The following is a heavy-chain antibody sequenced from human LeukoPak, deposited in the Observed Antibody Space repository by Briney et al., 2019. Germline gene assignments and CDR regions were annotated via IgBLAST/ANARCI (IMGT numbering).Heavy chain of an antibody. Sequence: ASVKVSCKSSVYTFTSYYMHWVRQAPGQGLEWMGIINPSGGSTSYAQKFQGRVTMTRDTSTSTVYMELSSLRSEDTAVYYCARGAVAGTSFDYWGQGTLVTVSS. CDR2: INPSGGST. CDR3: ARGAVAGTSFDY. D-gene: IGHD6-19*01. J-gene: IGHJ4*02. V-gene: IGHV1-46*01. CDR1: VYTFTSYY.